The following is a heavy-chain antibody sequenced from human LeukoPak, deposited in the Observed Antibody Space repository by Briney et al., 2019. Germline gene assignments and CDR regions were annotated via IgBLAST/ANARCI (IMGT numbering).Heavy chain of an antibody. CDR1: GFTVSSNY. J-gene: IGHJ4*02. CDR2: IYSGGST. D-gene: IGHD3-10*01. V-gene: IGHV3-53*01. CDR3: AKDGWFGESPFYFDY. Sequence: PGGSLRLSCAASGFTVSSNYMSWVRQAPGKGLEWVSVIYSGGSTYYADSVKGRFTMSRDDSKKMVYVQMNSLRAEDTAVYYCAKDGWFGESPFYFDYWGQGTLVTVSS.